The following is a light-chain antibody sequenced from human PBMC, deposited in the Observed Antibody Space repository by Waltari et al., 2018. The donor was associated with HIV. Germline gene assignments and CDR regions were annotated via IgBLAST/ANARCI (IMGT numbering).Light chain of an antibody. Sequence: QSALAQPASVSGSPGQSITISCTGTSTDLGAYNYVSWYQKHPARAPKVIIYQVKSRPSGVSDRFSGSKSGNTASLTISGLQAEDEADYYCSSYTTSSTYVFGRGTTVSVL. V-gene: IGLV2-14*01. CDR3: SSYTTSSTYV. CDR1: STDLGAYNY. J-gene: IGLJ1*01. CDR2: QVK.